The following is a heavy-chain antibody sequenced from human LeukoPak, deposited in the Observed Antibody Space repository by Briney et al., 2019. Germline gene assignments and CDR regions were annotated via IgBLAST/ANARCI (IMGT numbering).Heavy chain of an antibody. CDR2: IYHSGRT. D-gene: IGHD1-26*01. CDR1: GGSISSGYY. Sequence: SETLSLTCTVSGGSISSGYYWGWIRQPPGKGLEWIGSIYHSGRTFYNPSLKSRVTISVDTSKNQFSLKLTSVTAADTAVYYCARDAVIVGATSHFDYWGQGTLVTVSS. V-gene: IGHV4-38-2*02. J-gene: IGHJ4*02. CDR3: ARDAVIVGATSHFDY.